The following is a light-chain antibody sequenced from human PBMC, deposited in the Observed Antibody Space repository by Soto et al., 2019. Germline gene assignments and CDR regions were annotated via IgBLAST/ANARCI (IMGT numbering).Light chain of an antibody. CDR1: QSITNS. CDR2: AAS. Sequence: DIQMTQSPSSLSASVGERVTITCRASQSITNSLNWYQHKPGKAPTLVVYAASSLQSGVPSRFSGSGSVTDFTLTISSLQPEDFATYFCQQGHSMPFTFGPGTKVDIK. V-gene: IGKV1-39*01. J-gene: IGKJ3*01. CDR3: QQGHSMPFT.